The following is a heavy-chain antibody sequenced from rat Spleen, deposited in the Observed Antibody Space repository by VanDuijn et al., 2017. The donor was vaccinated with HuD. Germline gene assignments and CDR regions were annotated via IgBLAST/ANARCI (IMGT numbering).Heavy chain of an antibody. V-gene: IGHV5-19*01. CDR2: ISPTGRRT. CDR3: ARHRNYGGIPFDF. CDR1: GFTFSVYG. J-gene: IGHJ2*01. D-gene: IGHD1-11*01. Sequence: EVQLVESGGGLVQPGRSLKLSCAASGFTFSVYGMHWIRQAPTKGLEWVASISPTGRRTNYRDSVMGRFTISRDDGESTLYLQMNSLRSEDTATYYCARHRNYGGIPFDFWGQGVMVTVSS.